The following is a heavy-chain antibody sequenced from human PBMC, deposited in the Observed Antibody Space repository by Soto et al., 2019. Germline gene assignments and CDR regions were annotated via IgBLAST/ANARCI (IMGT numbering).Heavy chain of an antibody. Sequence: QVQLVQSGAEVKKPGSSVKVSCKASGGTFSSHTISWVRQAPGQGLEWMGGIIPIFGTGNDAQKFQGRVTSTADEITTTAYMELSSLRSEDTAVYYCARTPLSALKSWWYDPWGQGTLVTVSS. J-gene: IGHJ5*02. CDR2: IIPIFGTG. CDR3: ARTPLSALKSWWYDP. CDR1: GGTFSSHT. V-gene: IGHV1-69*01. D-gene: IGHD6-19*01.